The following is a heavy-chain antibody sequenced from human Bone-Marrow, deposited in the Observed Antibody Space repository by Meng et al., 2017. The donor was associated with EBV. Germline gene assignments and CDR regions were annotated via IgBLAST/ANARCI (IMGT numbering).Heavy chain of an antibody. CDR2: IYHSGST. D-gene: IGHD2/OR15-2a*01. J-gene: IGHJ4*02. V-gene: IGHV4-30-2*01. Sequence: ESRSGLVQPSQTLSLTLSVRGGSISSGYSSWSWIRQPTGKGLEWIGNIYHSGSTFYNSSLNSRVTISVDRSKNQFSLKLTSVTAADTAVYYCARGNTFPEYYFGYWGQGTLVTVSS. CDR1: GGSISSGYSS. CDR3: ARGNTFPEYYFGY.